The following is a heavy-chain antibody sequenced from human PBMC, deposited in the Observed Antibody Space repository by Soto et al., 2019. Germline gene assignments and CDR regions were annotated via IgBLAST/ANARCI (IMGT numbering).Heavy chain of an antibody. J-gene: IGHJ4*02. CDR2: IHYFGDT. V-gene: IGHV4-59*08. CDR3: VRVGGVPSSSPGVAY. D-gene: IGHD6-13*01. CDR1: GGSLSSYY. Sequence: SETLSLTCTVSGGSLSSYYWMWIRQLPGKGLEWIGEIHYFGDTNYNPSLKSRVTVSVDMSKNQFSLRLTSVTAIDTAVYYCVRVGGVPSSSPGVAYWGQGILVTVSS.